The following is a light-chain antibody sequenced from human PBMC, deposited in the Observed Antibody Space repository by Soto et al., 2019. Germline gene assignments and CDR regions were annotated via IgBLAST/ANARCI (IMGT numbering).Light chain of an antibody. J-gene: IGLJ2*01. CDR1: TSNIGINH. CDR2: DTD. V-gene: IGLV1-51*01. Sequence: QSVLPQPPSVSAAPGQKVTISCSGTTSNIGINHVSWYQQLPGTAPKLLVYDTDKRHSGIPDRFSGSKSGTSATLGIAGLHTGDEAEYYCATWDSSLSAVVFGGGTKLTVL. CDR3: ATWDSSLSAVV.